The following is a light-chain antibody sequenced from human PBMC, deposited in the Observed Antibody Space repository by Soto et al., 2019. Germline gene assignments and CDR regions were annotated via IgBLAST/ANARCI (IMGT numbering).Light chain of an antibody. V-gene: IGKV3-11*01. CDR3: QQHSNSMYT. Sequence: EIVLTQSPATLSFSPGERATLSCRASQSVSSYLAWYQQKPGQAPRLLIYDASNRATGIPARFISSGYGTDFNFTISSLEPEELAVYYCQQHSNSMYTFGQGTK. CDR1: QSVSSY. J-gene: IGKJ2*01. CDR2: DAS.